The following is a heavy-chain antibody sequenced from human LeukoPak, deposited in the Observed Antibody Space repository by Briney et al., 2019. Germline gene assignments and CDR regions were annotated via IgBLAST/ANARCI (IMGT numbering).Heavy chain of an antibody. CDR3: ARAAGPLGYCSGGSCYSVPYFDY. J-gene: IGHJ4*02. V-gene: IGHV4-61*02. CDR2: IYTSGST. CDR1: GGSISSDNYY. Sequence: SQTLSLTCTVSGGSISSDNYYWSWIRQPAGKGLEWIGRIYTSGSTNYNPSLKSRVTMSVDTSKNQFSLKLSSVTAADTAVYYCARAAGPLGYCSGGSCYSVPYFDYWGQGTLVTVSS. D-gene: IGHD2-15*01.